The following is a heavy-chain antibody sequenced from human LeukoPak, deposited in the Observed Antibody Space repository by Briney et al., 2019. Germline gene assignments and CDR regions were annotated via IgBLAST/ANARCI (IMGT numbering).Heavy chain of an antibody. CDR1: GFIFSSYA. CDR2: ISGSGDST. V-gene: IGHV3-23*01. J-gene: IGHJ4*02. D-gene: IGHD6-19*01. Sequence: PGGSLRLSCAASGFIFSSYAMSWVRQAPGKGLEWVSGISGSGDSTNYADSVKGRFTSSRDNSKNTLFLQMNRLRPEDTAVYYCAKIPVSCSSGWSNFDYWGQGTLVTVSS. CDR3: AKIPVSCSSGWSNFDY.